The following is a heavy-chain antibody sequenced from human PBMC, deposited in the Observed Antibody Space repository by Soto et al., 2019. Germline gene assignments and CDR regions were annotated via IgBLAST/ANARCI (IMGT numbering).Heavy chain of an antibody. J-gene: IGHJ5*02. V-gene: IGHV4-59*12. CDR1: GGSIISYS. Sequence: SETLSLTCTVSGGSIISYSWSWIRQPPGKGLEWIGFIYHGGSTYYNPSLKSRVTISVDRSKNQFSLKLSSVTAADTAVYYCARVPDRWGQGTLVTVSS. D-gene: IGHD2-2*01. CDR2: IYHGGST. CDR3: ARVPDR.